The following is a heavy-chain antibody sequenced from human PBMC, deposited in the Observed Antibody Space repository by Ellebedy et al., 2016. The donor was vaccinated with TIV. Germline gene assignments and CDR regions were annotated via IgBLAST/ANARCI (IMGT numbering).Heavy chain of an antibody. CDR1: GFTFRTYA. D-gene: IGHD3-10*01. V-gene: IGHV3-23*01. CDR3: AHSGLLGSDLYGSLGY. CDR2: ISATGGST. J-gene: IGHJ4*02. Sequence: PGGSLRLSCAASGFTFRTYAMSWVRQAPGKGLQWVAAISATGGSTYYADSVKGRFIISRDNSKSTLYLQMNSLRGEDTAIYYCAHSGLLGSDLYGSLGYWGQGTLVTVSS.